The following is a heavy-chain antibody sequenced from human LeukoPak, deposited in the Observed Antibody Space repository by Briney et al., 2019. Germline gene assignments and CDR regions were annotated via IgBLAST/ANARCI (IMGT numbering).Heavy chain of an antibody. CDR3: ARYDSSGFSN. CDR2: VYYSGST. CDR1: GGSVSSGGYY. V-gene: IGHV4-31*03. J-gene: IGHJ4*02. D-gene: IGHD3-22*01. Sequence: SQTLSLTCTVSGGSVSSGGYYWSWIRQHPGKGLEWIGCVYYSGSTYYNPSLKSRLTISVDTSKNQFSLNLSSVTAADTAVYYCARYDSSGFSNWGQGTLVTVSS.